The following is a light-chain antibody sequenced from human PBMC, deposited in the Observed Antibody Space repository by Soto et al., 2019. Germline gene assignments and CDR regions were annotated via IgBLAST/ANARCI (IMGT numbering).Light chain of an antibody. J-gene: IGLJ2*01. CDR2: DDS. CDR1: SNIGAGYD. CDR3: QVWDRRRDLVA. Sequence: VLTQPPSVSGAPGQRVTISCTGSSSNIGAGYDVHWYQQKPGQAPVLVVYDDSDRPSGIPERFSGSNSGNTATLTITRVEAGDEADYYCQVWDRRRDLVAFGGGTKVTVL. V-gene: IGLV3-21*02.